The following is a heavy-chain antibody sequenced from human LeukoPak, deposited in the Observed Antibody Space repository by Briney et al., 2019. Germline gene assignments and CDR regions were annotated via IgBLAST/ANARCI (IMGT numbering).Heavy chain of an antibody. CDR2: FYSDDST. CDR1: GFTVSSNY. D-gene: IGHD2-8*01. J-gene: IGHJ6*02. Sequence: GGSLRLSCVASGFTVSSNYMTWVRQAPGKGLEWVSGFYSDDSTYYADSVKGRFTISRDNSKNILYLQMNNLKAEDTAVYYCARDCSNGVCGYYYSSMDVWGPGTTVTVSS. CDR3: ARDCSNGVCGYYYSSMDV. V-gene: IGHV3-66*01.